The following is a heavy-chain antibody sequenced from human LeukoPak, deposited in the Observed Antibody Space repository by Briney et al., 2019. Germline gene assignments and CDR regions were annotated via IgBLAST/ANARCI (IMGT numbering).Heavy chain of an antibody. CDR2: IIPIFGTA. Sequence: SVKVSCKASGGTFSSYAISWVRQAPGQGLEWMGGIIPIFGTANYAQKFQGRVTITADESTSTAYMELSSLRSEDTAVYYCARDNRTTYCGGDCYSSPYYYYGMDVWGQGTAVTVSS. J-gene: IGHJ6*02. CDR1: GGTFSSYA. D-gene: IGHD2-21*02. V-gene: IGHV1-69*13. CDR3: ARDNRTTYCGGDCYSSPYYYYGMDV.